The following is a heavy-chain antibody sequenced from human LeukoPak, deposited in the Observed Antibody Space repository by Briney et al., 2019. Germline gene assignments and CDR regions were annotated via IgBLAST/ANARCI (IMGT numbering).Heavy chain of an antibody. J-gene: IGHJ4*02. D-gene: IGHD3-3*01. V-gene: IGHV1-69*05. CDR3: ARAGLHFPRDDFWSGYADPYYFDY. CDR2: IIPIFGTA. CDR1: GGTFRSYA. Sequence: SVKVSCKASGGTFRSYAISWVRQAPGQGLEWMGGIIPIFGTANYAQKFQGRVTITTDESTSTAYMELSSLRSEDTAVYYCARAGLHFPRDDFWSGYADPYYFDYWGQGTLVTVSS.